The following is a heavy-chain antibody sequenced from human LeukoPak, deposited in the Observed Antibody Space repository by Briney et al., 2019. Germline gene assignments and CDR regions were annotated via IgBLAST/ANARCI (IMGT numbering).Heavy chain of an antibody. V-gene: IGHV1-2*02. CDR3: TRDFTRGYFDF. D-gene: IGHD2-15*01. CDR2: INPDTGVT. Sequence: ASVKVSCKASGYTFTGYYMHWMRQAPGQGLEWVGWINPDTGVTHYAQKFQGRVTMTRDTSISTAYMELRGLTSDDTAVYYCTRDFTRGYFDFWGQGTLVTVSS. J-gene: IGHJ4*02. CDR1: GYTFTGYY.